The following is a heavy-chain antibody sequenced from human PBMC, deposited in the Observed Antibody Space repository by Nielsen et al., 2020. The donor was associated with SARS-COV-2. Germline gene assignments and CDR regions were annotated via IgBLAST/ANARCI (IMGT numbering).Heavy chain of an antibody. Sequence: GGSLRLSCAASGFIFRRFWMHWVRQVPGKGLVWVTRINSDGSRINYADFVKGRFTISRDNAKNTLYLQMNSLRAEDTGLYYCARGTGHVDYWGRGTLVTVSS. D-gene: IGHD1-14*01. J-gene: IGHJ4*02. V-gene: IGHV3-74*01. CDR3: ARGTGHVDY. CDR1: GFIFRRFW. CDR2: INSDGSRI.